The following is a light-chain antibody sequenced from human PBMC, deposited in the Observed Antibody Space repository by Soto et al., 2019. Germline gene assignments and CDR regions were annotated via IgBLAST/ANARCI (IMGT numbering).Light chain of an antibody. V-gene: IGKV3-15*01. CDR1: QSINTL. CDR3: QQNYDWPEYT. J-gene: IGKJ2*01. CDR2: GAS. Sequence: TVMTQSPAPLSVSPGERATLYCKSRQSINTLLAWYKQKPGQAPRLLIYGASTRATGVPGRFSGSGSGTEVTLTSDSLQSEDVAVYFCQQNYDWPEYTFGQGTKLDIK.